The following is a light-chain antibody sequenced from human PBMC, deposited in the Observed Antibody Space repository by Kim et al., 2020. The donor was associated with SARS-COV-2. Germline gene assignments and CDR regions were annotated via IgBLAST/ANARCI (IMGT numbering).Light chain of an antibody. Sequence: SPGERSGIVCSTSQRVTSSDVAWYQQKVGQAPRLLIYGASSRATGIPDRFSGGGSGTDFTLTITRLEPEDFAVYYCQQYSKSPITFGQGTRLEIK. V-gene: IGKV3-20*01. CDR3: QQYSKSPIT. CDR2: GAS. CDR1: QRVTSSD. J-gene: IGKJ5*01.